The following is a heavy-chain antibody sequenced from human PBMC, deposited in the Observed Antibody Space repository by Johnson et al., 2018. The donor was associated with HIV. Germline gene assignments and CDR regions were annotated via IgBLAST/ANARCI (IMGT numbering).Heavy chain of an antibody. CDR3: VGSSINAFDI. CDR2: LYSGGSP. D-gene: IGHD6-6*01. V-gene: IGHV3-66*01. CDR1: GFTVSTNY. Sequence: VQLLESGGGLVQPGGSLRLSCAASGFTVSTNYMSWVRQAPGKGLECVSVLYSGGSPYYADSVKGRFTISRDNSKNSLYLQLIGLRAEDTALYYCVGSSINAFDIWGRGTMVTVSS. J-gene: IGHJ3*02.